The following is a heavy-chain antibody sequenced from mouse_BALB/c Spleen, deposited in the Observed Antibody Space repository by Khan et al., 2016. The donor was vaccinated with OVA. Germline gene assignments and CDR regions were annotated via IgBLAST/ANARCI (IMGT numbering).Heavy chain of an antibody. J-gene: IGHJ3*01. CDR3: TRRGLYGLFAY. Sequence: QVQLKESGAELAKPGASVKMSCTASGYTFTTYWIHWIKQRPGQGLEWIGYINPSTGYTEYNQKFKDKATLTTDESSSAAYMQLSSLTSEDSAVYYWTRRGLYGLFAYWGQGTLVTVSA. CDR1: GYTFTTYW. V-gene: IGHV1-7*01. D-gene: IGHD1-1*02. CDR2: INPSTGYT.